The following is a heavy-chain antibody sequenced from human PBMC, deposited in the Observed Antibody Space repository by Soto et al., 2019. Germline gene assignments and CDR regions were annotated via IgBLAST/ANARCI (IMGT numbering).Heavy chain of an antibody. V-gene: IGHV4-31*03. CDR3: ATGAQYYYASYSGWFDP. D-gene: IGHD3-10*01. CDR2: IYYSGST. CDR1: GGSISSGGYY. Sequence: QVQLQESGPGLVKPSQTQSLTCTVSGGSISSGGYYWSWIRQHPGKGLEWIGYIYYSGSTNYNPSLKSRVTIAVDTSKNQYSLKLSSVTAADTAVYYCATGAQYYYASYSGWFDPWGQGTLGTVSS. J-gene: IGHJ5*01.